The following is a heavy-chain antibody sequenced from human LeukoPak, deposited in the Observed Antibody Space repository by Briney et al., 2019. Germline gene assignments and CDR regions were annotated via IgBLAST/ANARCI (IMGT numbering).Heavy chain of an antibody. D-gene: IGHD3/OR15-3a*01. Sequence: PGKSLRLSCAASGFTFSNYAMHWVRQAPGKGLEWVAVISYDGSDKYYADSVKGRFAFSRDNSKNTLYLQMNSLRAEDTAVYYCAKDVFGLVIGALDMWGQGTMVTVSS. CDR2: ISYDGSDK. J-gene: IGHJ3*02. CDR3: AKDVFGLVIGALDM. V-gene: IGHV3-30*09. CDR1: GFTFSNYA.